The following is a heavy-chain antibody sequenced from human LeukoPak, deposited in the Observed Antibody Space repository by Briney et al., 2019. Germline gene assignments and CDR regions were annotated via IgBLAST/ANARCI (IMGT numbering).Heavy chain of an antibody. V-gene: IGHV1-18*01. J-gene: IGHJ3*02. D-gene: IGHD3-22*01. CDR3: ARDYYDSSGYYLDAFDI. Sequence: ASVKVSCKASGYTFTSCAISWVRQAPGQGLEWMGWISAYNGNTNYAQKLQGRVTMTTDTSTSTAYMELRSLRSDDTAVYYCARDYYDSSGYYLDAFDIWGQGTMVTVSS. CDR2: ISAYNGNT. CDR1: GYTFTSCA.